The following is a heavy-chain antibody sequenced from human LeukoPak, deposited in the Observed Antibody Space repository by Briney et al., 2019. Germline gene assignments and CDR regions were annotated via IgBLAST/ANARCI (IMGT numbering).Heavy chain of an antibody. Sequence: SGGSLGLSCAATGFTFSRYAMSWVRQAPGKGLEWVSLISGSGGSTKYADSVKGRFTISRDNSKNTLYLQMNSLRAEDTAVYYCAKDQYDSSGPFDNWGQGTLVTVSS. CDR2: ISGSGGST. CDR1: GFTFSRYA. D-gene: IGHD3-22*01. CDR3: AKDQYDSSGPFDN. V-gene: IGHV3-23*01. J-gene: IGHJ4*02.